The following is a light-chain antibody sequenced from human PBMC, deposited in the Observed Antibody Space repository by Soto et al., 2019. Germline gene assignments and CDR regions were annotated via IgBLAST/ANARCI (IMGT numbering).Light chain of an antibody. CDR1: SSDVGGYNY. Sequence: QSALTQPASVSGSPGQSITISCTGTSSDVGGYNYVSWYQQHPGKAPKLTIYDVSNRPSGVSNRVSGSKSGNTASLTISGLQAEDEADYYCSSYTSSSTRVFGGGTKVTVL. V-gene: IGLV2-14*01. CDR3: SSYTSSSTRV. CDR2: DVS. J-gene: IGLJ2*01.